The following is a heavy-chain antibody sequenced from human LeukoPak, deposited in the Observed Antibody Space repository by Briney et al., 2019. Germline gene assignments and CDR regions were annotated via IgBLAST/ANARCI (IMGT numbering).Heavy chain of an antibody. CDR2: IYSGGST. D-gene: IGHD3-9*01. CDR1: GFTFSSNY. Sequence: GGSLRLSCAASGFTFSSNYMSWVRQAPAKGLEWVSVIYSGGSTYYADSVKGRFTISRENSKNTLYLQMNSLRAEDTAVYYCAREDILTGFDYWGQGTLVTVSS. J-gene: IGHJ4*02. V-gene: IGHV3-53*01. CDR3: AREDILTGFDY.